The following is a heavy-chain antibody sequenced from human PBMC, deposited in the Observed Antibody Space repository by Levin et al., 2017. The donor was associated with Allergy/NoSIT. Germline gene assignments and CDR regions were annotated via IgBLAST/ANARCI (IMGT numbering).Heavy chain of an antibody. CDR2: IQGVGSNK. V-gene: IGHV3-43*01. J-gene: IGHJ4*02. CDR1: GFTFRRYT. CDR3: AKEKDTIYFDY. D-gene: IGHD3-10*01. Sequence: GGSLRLSCAASGFTFRRYTIHWVRQRPGKGLEWVSLIQGVGSNKYYADSVRGRFTISRDNSRNSLSLQMNDLTSDDTALYFCAKEKDTIYFDYWSQGVLVTVSS.